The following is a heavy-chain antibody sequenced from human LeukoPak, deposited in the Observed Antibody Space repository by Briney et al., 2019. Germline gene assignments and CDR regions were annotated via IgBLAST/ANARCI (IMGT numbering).Heavy chain of an antibody. Sequence: ASVKVSCKASGYTFTSYDINWVRQAPGQGLEWMGWISAYNGNTNYAQKLQGRVTMTTDTSTSTAYMELRSLRSDDTAVYYCARDSSSVYYDFWSGYPDYWGQGTLVTVSS. CDR1: GYTFTSYD. V-gene: IGHV1-18*01. J-gene: IGHJ4*02. CDR3: ARDSSSVYYDFWSGYPDY. D-gene: IGHD3-3*01. CDR2: ISAYNGNT.